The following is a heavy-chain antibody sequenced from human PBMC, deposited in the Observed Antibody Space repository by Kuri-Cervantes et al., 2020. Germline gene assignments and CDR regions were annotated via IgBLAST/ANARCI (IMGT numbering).Heavy chain of an antibody. CDR3: ARGPPYGDAFDV. V-gene: IGHV3-11*01. CDR2: MSTTDSAI. CDR1: GFTFSDYS. D-gene: IGHD4-17*01. Sequence: GGSLRLSCAASGFTFSDYSMNWFRQAPGKGLEWISSMSTTDSAIYYADSVKGRFTISRDNVKNSLYVQMNSLRAEDTAVYYCARGPPYGDAFDVWGQGTMVTVSS. J-gene: IGHJ3*01.